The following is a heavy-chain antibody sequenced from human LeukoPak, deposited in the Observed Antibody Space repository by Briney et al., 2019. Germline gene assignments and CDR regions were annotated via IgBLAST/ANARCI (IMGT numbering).Heavy chain of an antibody. J-gene: IGHJ4*02. D-gene: IGHD3-22*01. V-gene: IGHV4-4*07. CDR2: IYTSGST. CDR1: GGSISSYY. Sequence: SETLSLTCTVSGGSISSYYWSWIRQPAGKGLEWIGRIYTSGSTNYNPSLKSRVTMSVDTSKNQFSLKLSSVTAADTAVYYCARDYYYDSSGYYHPKGFDYWGQGTPVTVSS. CDR3: ARDYYYDSSGYYHPKGFDY.